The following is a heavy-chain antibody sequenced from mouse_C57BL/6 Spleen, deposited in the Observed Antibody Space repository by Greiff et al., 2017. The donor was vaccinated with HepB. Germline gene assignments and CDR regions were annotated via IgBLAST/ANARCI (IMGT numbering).Heavy chain of an antibody. J-gene: IGHJ2*01. D-gene: IGHD2-1*01. CDR2: ISGGGGNT. V-gene: IGHV5-9*01. Sequence: DVQLVESGGGLVKPGGSLKLSCAASGFTFSSYTMSWVRQTPEKRLEWVATISGGGGNTYYPDSVKGRFTISRDNAKNTLYLQMSSLRSEDTALYYCARRGYGNYPSFDYWGQGTTLTVSS. CDR3: ARRGYGNYPSFDY. CDR1: GFTFSSYT.